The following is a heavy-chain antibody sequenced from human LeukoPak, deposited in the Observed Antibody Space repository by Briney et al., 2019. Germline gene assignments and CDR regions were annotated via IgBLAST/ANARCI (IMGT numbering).Heavy chain of an antibody. CDR1: GYIFTSYY. V-gene: IGHV1-46*01. CDR2: INPSGGST. D-gene: IGHD1-1*01. J-gene: IGHJ5*02. Sequence: GASVKVSCKASGYIFTSYYMHWVRQAPGQGLEWMGIINPSGGSTSYAQKFQGRVTMTRDMSTSTVYMELSSLRSEDTAVYYCARSRLERRNWFDPWGQGTLVTVSS. CDR3: ARSRLERRNWFDP.